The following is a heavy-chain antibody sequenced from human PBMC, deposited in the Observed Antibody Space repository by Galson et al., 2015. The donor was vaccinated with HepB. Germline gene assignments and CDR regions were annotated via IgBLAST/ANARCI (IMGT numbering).Heavy chain of an antibody. J-gene: IGHJ4*02. CDR3: ARGPGLEFDY. CDR1: GFTFSTYS. CDR2: ISSSSDYI. V-gene: IGHV3-21*01. Sequence: SLRLSCAASGFTFSTYSMNWVRQAPGKGLEWVSSISSSSDYIYYADSVEGRFTISRDNAKNSLYLQMNSLRAEDTAVYYCARGPGLEFDYWGQGTLVTVSP. D-gene: IGHD5/OR15-5a*01.